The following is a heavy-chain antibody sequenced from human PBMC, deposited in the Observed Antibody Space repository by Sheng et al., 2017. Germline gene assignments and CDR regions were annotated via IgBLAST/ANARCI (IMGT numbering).Heavy chain of an antibody. J-gene: IGHJ1*01. CDR1: GGSFSGYY. CDR2: INHSGST. D-gene: IGHD2-2*01. V-gene: IGHV4-34*01. CDR3: ARGNKVVPAAIRYRASEYFQH. Sequence: QVQLQQWGAGLLKPSETLSLTCAVYGGSFSGYYWSWIRQPPGKGLEWIGEINHSGSTNYNPSLKSRVTISVDTSKNQFSLKLSSVTAADTAVYYCARGNKVVPAAIRYRASEYFQHWGQGTLVTVSS.